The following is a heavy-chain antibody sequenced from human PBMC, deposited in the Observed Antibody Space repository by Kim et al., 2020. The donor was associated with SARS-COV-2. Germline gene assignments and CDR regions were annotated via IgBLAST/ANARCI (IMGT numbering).Heavy chain of an antibody. CDR1: GFTFSSYA. CDR2: IWYDGSNK. J-gene: IGHJ5*02. D-gene: IGHD6-19*01. V-gene: IGHV3-33*06. CDR3: AKALYSGWTPPFDP. Sequence: GGSLRLSCAASGFTFSSYAMHWVRQAPGKGLEWVAVIWYDGSNKYYADSVKGRFTISRDNSKNTLYLQMNSLRAEDTAVYYCAKALYSGWTPPFDPWGQGTLVTVSS.